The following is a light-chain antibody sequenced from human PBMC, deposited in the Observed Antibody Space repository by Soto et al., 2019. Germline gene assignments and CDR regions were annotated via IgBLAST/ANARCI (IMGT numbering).Light chain of an antibody. V-gene: IGKV3-15*01. CDR1: QSVSSN. CDR2: GAP. J-gene: IGKJ1*01. Sequence: IVMTQSTATLSVSPGERATLSCRASQSVSSNLAWYQQKPGQAPRLLIYGAPTRATSIPARFSGSGSGTEFTLTISSLQSEDFVVYYCQQYNNWPPWTFGQGTKV. CDR3: QQYNNWPPWT.